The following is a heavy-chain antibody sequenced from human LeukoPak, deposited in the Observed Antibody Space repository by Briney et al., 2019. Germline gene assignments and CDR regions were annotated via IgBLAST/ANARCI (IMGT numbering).Heavy chain of an antibody. Sequence: SETLSLTCTVSGDSMSSYYWNWIRQPAGKGLEWIGRIYTGGSTNYNPSLKSRVTISLDTSKSQFSLQLRSVTAADTAVYYCARQGWGNWFDPWGQGTLVTVSS. CDR2: IYTGGST. CDR3: ARQGWGNWFDP. V-gene: IGHV4-4*07. D-gene: IGHD1-26*01. J-gene: IGHJ5*02. CDR1: GDSMSSYY.